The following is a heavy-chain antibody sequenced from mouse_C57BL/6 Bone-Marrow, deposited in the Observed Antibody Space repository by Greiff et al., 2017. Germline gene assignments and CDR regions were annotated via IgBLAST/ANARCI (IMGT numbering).Heavy chain of an antibody. CDR2: INPNNGGT. CDR1: GYTFTDYY. CDR3: ASYYSNYVNAMDY. J-gene: IGHJ4*01. V-gene: IGHV1-26*01. D-gene: IGHD2-5*01. Sequence: VQLQQSGPELVKPGASVKISCKASGYTFTDYYMNWVKQSHGKSLEWIGDINPNNGGTSYNQKFKGKATLTVDKSSSTAYMELRSLTSEDSAVSYCASYYSNYVNAMDYWGQGTSVTVSS.